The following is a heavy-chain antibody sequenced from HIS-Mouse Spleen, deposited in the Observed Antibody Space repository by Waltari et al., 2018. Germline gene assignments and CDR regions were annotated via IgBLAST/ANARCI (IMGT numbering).Heavy chain of an antibody. Sequence: QVQLVQSGAEVKKPGASVKVSCKASGSTFTSSDIHWVRQAPGQGREWMGWMNPNSGNTGYAQKFQGRVTMTRNTSISTAYMELSSLRSEDTAVYYCARGPKYSYGSNWFDPWGQGTLVTVSS. CDR1: GSTFTSSD. CDR3: ARGPKYSYGSNWFDP. V-gene: IGHV1-8*01. CDR2: MNPNSGNT. D-gene: IGHD5-18*01. J-gene: IGHJ5*02.